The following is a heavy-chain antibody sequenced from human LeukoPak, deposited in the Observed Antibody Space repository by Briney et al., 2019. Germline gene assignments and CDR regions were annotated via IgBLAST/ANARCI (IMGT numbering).Heavy chain of an antibody. V-gene: IGHV1-69*05. CDR1: GGTFSSYA. CDR2: IIPIFGTA. CDR3: ANRGGGSPWSTYFDY. D-gene: IGHD2-15*01. Sequence: ASVKVSCKASGGTFSSYAISWVRQAPGQGLEWMGGIIPIFGTANYAQKFQGRVTITTDESTSTAYMELSSLRSEDTAVYYCANRGGGSPWSTYFDYWGQGPLVTVS. J-gene: IGHJ4*02.